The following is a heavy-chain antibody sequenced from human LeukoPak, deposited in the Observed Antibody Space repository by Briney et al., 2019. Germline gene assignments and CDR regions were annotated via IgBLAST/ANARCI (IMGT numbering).Heavy chain of an antibody. CDR2: IYYSGST. V-gene: IGHV4-59*01. Sequence: PSETLSLTCTVSGDSISSSSWSWIRQPPGKGLEWIGYIYYSGSTNYNPSLKSRVTISADTSKNQFSLKVRSVTAADTAVYYCARDPPQPGITAAGYFDPWGRGTLVTVSS. J-gene: IGHJ2*01. D-gene: IGHD6-13*01. CDR1: GDSISSSS. CDR3: ARDPPQPGITAAGYFDP.